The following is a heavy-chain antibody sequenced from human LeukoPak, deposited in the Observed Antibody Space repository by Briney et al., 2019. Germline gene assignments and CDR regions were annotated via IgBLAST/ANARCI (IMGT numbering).Heavy chain of an antibody. CDR3: AREMTTVTTLDY. J-gene: IGHJ4*02. CDR2: IWYDGSNK. CDR1: GFTFSSYG. V-gene: IGHV3-33*01. Sequence: PGGSLRLPCAASGFTFSSYGMHWVRQAPGKGLEWVAVIWYDGSNKYYADSVKGRFTISRDNSKNTLYLQMNSLRAEDTAVYYCAREMTTVTTLDYWGQGTLVTVSS. D-gene: IGHD4-17*01.